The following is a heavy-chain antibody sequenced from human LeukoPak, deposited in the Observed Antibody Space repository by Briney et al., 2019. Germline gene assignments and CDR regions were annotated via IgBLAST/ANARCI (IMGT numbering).Heavy chain of an antibody. Sequence: SETLSLTCAVYGGSFSGYYWSWIRQPPGKGLEWIGEINHSGSTNYNPSLKSRVTISVDTSKNQFSLKLSSVTAADTAVYYCARARGFGYSYGYYFVYWGQGTLVTVSS. V-gene: IGHV4-34*01. CDR2: INHSGST. J-gene: IGHJ4*02. CDR1: GGSFSGYY. D-gene: IGHD5-18*01. CDR3: ARARGFGYSYGYYFVY.